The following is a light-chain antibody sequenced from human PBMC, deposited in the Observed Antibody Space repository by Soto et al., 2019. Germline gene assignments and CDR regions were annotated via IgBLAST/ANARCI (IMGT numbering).Light chain of an antibody. CDR1: RAVRGE. Sequence: DFHLPQSRSSLYASVEVRVTIACRASRAVRGEVAMYQAKPGKPPQLLLFAASTLDSGVPSWFSGSGSVTEFTLTICIMQPDDFAIYYCLQLSTYPLACGQGTKVDIK. CDR2: AAS. J-gene: IGKJ1*01. CDR3: LQLSTYPLA. V-gene: IGKV1-9*01.